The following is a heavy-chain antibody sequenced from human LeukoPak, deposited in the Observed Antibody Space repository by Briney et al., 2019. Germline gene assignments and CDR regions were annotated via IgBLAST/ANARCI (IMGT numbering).Heavy chain of an antibody. V-gene: IGHV4-34*01. CDR2: INHSGST. D-gene: IGHD2-15*01. CDR1: GGSFSGYY. Sequence: SETLSLTCAVYGGSFSGYYWSWMRQPPGKGLEWIGEINHSGSTNYNPFLKSRVTISVDTSKNQLSLKLSSLTAADTAVYYCARGRVTATSVTSYWGQGTLVTVSS. CDR3: ARGRVTATSVTSY. J-gene: IGHJ4*02.